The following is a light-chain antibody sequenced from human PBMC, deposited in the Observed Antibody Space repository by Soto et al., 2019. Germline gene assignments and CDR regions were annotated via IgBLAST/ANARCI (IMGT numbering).Light chain of an antibody. Sequence: QSVLTQPPSASGTPGQRVTISCSGSSSNVGSYFVNWYLHIPGAAPKLLIYSDGRRPSGVSDRFSGSKSGPSASLAISGLQSEDEADYYCAAWDVSLNGYVFGTGTKVTVL. J-gene: IGLJ1*01. V-gene: IGLV1-44*01. CDR2: SDG. CDR3: AAWDVSLNGYV. CDR1: SSNVGSYF.